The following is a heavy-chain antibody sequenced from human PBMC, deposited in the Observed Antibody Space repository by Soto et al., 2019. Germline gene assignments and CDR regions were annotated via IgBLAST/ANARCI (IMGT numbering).Heavy chain of an antibody. D-gene: IGHD2-15*01. CDR3: ARDGYCSGGSCYSVPVFDY. J-gene: IGHJ4*02. Sequence: GSLRLSCAASGFTFSNYGMHWVRQAPGKGLEWVAVIWYDGSNKYYADSVKGRFTISRDNSKNTLYLQMNSLRAEDTAVYYCARDGYCSGGSCYSVPVFDYWGQGT. CDR2: IWYDGSNK. CDR1: GFTFSNYG. V-gene: IGHV3-33*01.